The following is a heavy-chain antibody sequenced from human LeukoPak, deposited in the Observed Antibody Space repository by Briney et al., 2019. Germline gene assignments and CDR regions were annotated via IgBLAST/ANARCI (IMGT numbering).Heavy chain of an antibody. CDR2: IRYDGSNK. CDR1: GSTFSSYG. J-gene: IGHJ4*02. V-gene: IGHV3-30*02. Sequence: GGSLRLSCAASGSTFSSYGIHWVRQAQGQELERVAFIRYDGSNKYHADSVKGRFTISRDNSKNTLYLQMNSLRAEDTAVYYCAKDPQWELRFDYWGQGTLVTVSS. D-gene: IGHD1-26*01. CDR3: AKDPQWELRFDY.